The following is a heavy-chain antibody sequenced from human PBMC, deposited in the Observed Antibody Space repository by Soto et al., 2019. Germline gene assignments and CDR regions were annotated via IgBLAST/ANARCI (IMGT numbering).Heavy chain of an antibody. Sequence: GGSLRLSCAASGFPFSDYYMSWIRQAPGKGLGWVSYISSSGSTIYYADSVKGRFTISRDNSKNTLYLQMNSLRAEDTAVYYCARDQYYYGSGSYYRAYGMDVWGQGTTVTVSS. V-gene: IGHV3-11*04. CDR2: ISSSGSTI. D-gene: IGHD3-10*01. CDR3: ARDQYYYGSGSYYRAYGMDV. CDR1: GFPFSDYY. J-gene: IGHJ6*02.